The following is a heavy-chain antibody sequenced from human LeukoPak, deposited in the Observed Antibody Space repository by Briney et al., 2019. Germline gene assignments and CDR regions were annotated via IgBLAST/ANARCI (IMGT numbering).Heavy chain of an antibody. CDR1: GFTFSGHW. CDR3: ARVRYSSGWQYFQH. D-gene: IGHD6-19*01. J-gene: IGHJ1*01. Sequence: PGGSLRLSCAASGFTFSGHWMSWVRQAPGKGLEWVSYISSSSSTIYYADSVKGRFTISRDNAKNSLYLQMNSLRAEDTAVYYCARVRYSSGWQYFQHWGQGTLVTVSS. CDR2: ISSSSSTI. V-gene: IGHV3-48*01.